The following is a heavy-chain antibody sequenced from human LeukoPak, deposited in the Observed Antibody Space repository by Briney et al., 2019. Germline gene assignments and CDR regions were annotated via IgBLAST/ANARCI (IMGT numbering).Heavy chain of an antibody. Sequence: SETLSLTCTVSGGSISSSSYYWSWIRQPAGKGLEWIGRIYTSGSTNYNPSLKSRITISVDTSKNQFSLKLSSVTAADTAVYYCARETMYYYGSGSYPYWGQGTLVTVSS. J-gene: IGHJ4*02. CDR3: ARETMYYYGSGSYPY. V-gene: IGHV4-61*02. CDR1: GGSISSSSYY. D-gene: IGHD3-10*01. CDR2: IYTSGST.